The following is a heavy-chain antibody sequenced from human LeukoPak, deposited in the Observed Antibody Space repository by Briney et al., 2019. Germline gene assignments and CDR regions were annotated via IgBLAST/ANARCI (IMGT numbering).Heavy chain of an antibody. Sequence: SETLSLTCTVSGGSIGSYYWSWIRQPPGKGLEWIGYIYYSGSTNYNPSLKSRVTISVDTSKNQFSLKLSSVTAADTAVYYCARVGGPYSGDYYYMDVWGKGTTVTVSS. CDR2: IYYSGST. D-gene: IGHD2-15*01. CDR1: GGSIGSYY. V-gene: IGHV4-59*01. CDR3: ARVGGPYSGDYYYMDV. J-gene: IGHJ6*03.